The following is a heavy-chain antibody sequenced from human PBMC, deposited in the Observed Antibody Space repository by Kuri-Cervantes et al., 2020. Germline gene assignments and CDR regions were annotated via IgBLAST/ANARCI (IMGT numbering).Heavy chain of an antibody. V-gene: IGHV3-13*01. CDR2: IGTAGDT. Sequence: GESLKISYAASGFTFSSYDVHWVRQATGKGLEWVSAIGTAGDTYYPGSVKGRFTISRENAKNSLYLQMNSLRAGDTAVYYCARGIAAGWFDPWGQGTLVTVSS. CDR1: GFTFSSYD. CDR3: ARGIAAGWFDP. D-gene: IGHD6-25*01. J-gene: IGHJ5*02.